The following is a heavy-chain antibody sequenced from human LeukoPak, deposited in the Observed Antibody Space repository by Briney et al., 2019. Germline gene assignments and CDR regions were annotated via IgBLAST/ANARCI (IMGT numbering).Heavy chain of an antibody. CDR1: GFTFSSCA. V-gene: IGHV3-23*01. J-gene: IGHJ4*02. Sequence: GGSLRLSCAASGFTFSSCAMSWVRQAPGKGLEWVSAISGSGGSTYYADSVKGRFTISRDNAKNSLYLQMNSLRAEDTAVYYCARDKFGGTDYWGQGTLVTVSS. CDR3: ARDKFGGTDY. D-gene: IGHD3-16*01. CDR2: ISGSGGST.